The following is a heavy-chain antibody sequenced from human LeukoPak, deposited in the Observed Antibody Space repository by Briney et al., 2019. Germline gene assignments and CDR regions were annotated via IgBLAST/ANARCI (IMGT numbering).Heavy chain of an antibody. V-gene: IGHV4-34*01. D-gene: IGHD6-19*01. CDR1: GGSFSGYY. J-gene: IGHJ4*02. CDR2: INHSGST. Sequence: SETLSLTCAVYGGSFSGYYWSWIRQPPGKGLEWIGEINHSGSTNYNPSLKSRVTISVDTSKNQFSLKLSSVTAADTAVYYCARVRYSSGWYVPLFDYWGQGTLVTVSS. CDR3: ARVRYSSGWYVPLFDY.